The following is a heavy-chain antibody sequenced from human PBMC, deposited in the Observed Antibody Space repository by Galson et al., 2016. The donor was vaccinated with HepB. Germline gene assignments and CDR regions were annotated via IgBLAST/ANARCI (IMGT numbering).Heavy chain of an antibody. D-gene: IGHD2-8*02. J-gene: IGHJ5*02. CDR2: VNSDGSTS. Sequence: SLRLSCAASGFAFSSHWMHWVRQVPGKGLVWVSRVNSDGSTSDYADSVKGRFTTSRDNAKNTLYLQMNSLRADDTAVYYCARDHSVEYATAYNWLDPWGQGALVTVSS. V-gene: IGHV3-74*01. CDR1: GFAFSSHW. CDR3: ARDHSVEYATAYNWLDP.